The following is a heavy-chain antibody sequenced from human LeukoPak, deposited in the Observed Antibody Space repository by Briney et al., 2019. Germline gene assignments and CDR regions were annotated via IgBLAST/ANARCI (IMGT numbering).Heavy chain of an antibody. D-gene: IGHD2-2*01. CDR3: TRGTSVTAGIDI. J-gene: IGHJ4*02. Sequence: PGGSLRLSCGASGFIFSSYWMHWVRQAPGKGLEWVAHIDSEGTSATYGDPAKGRFTMSRDNAKNTVHLQMNSLRAEDTAVYYCTRGTSVTAGIDIWGQGTLVTVSS. V-gene: IGHV3-74*01. CDR1: GFIFSSYW. CDR2: IDSEGTSA.